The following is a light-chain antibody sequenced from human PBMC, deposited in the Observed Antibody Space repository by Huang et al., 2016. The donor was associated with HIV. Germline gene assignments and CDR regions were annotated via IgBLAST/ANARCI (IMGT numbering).Light chain of an antibody. CDR2: GAS. J-gene: IGKJ2*01. Sequence: EIVMTQSPATLSVSPGETATLSCRASQSVSSNLAWYQQKPGQTPRLLSYGASTRATTVAARFSGSGSGTEFTLIISSLQPEDSAIYYWQQYDNWPPYTFGQGTKLEI. CDR3: QQYDNWPPYT. V-gene: IGKV3-15*01. CDR1: QSVSSN.